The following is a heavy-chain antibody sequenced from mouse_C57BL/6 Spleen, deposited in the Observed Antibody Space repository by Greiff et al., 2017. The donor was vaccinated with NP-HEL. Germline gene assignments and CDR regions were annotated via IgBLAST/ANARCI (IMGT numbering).Heavy chain of an antibody. V-gene: IGHV5-4*03. D-gene: IGHD2-2*01. CDR2: ISDGGSYT. CDR1: GFTFSSYA. J-gene: IGHJ3*01. Sequence: EVMLVESGGGLVKPGGSLKLSCAASGFTFSSYAMSWVRQTPEKRLEWVATISDGGSYTYYPDNVKGRFTISRDNAKNNLYLQMSHLKSEDTAMYYCARGYYGYDDGVPWFAYWGQGTLVTVSA. CDR3: ARGYYGYDDGVPWFAY.